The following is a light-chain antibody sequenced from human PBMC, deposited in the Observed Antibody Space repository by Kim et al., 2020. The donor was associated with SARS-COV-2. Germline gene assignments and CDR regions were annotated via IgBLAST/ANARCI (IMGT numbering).Light chain of an antibody. J-gene: IGLJ3*02. V-gene: IGLV6-57*01. CDR3: QSYDYSIQWV. CDR1: SGSIASNY. Sequence: NFMLTQPHSVSESPGKTVTISCTRSSGSIASNYVQWYQQRPGSSPTIVIYEDNQRPSGVPDRFSGSIDSSSNSASLTISGLKSEDEADYYCQSYDYSIQWVFGGGTKLTVL. CDR2: EDN.